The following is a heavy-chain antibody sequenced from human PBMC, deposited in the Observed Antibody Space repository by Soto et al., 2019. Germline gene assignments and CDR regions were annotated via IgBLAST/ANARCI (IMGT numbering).Heavy chain of an antibody. J-gene: IGHJ3*02. D-gene: IGHD3-10*01. CDR3: ARTYGSGSRGTLDI. Sequence: QVQLQQWGAGLLKSSETLSLTCAVYGGSFSGYYWSWIRQPQGKGLEWIGEINYSGSTNYIPSLKSRVTISVDTPKNQLSLKLSSVTAADTAVYYCARTYGSGSRGTLDIWGQGTMVTVSS. CDR2: INYSGST. CDR1: GGSFSGYY. V-gene: IGHV4-34*01.